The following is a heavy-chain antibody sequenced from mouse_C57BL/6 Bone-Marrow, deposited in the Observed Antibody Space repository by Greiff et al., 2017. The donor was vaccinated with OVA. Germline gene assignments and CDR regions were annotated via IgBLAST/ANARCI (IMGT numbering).Heavy chain of an antibody. V-gene: IGHV14-3*01. J-gene: IGHJ1*03. Sequence: EVKLQESVAELVRPGASVKLSCTASGFNIKNTYMHWVKQRPEQGLEWIGRIDPANGNTKYAPKFQGKATITADTSSNTAYLHLTSLTSGDTAIYYCARYSNYVWYFDVWGTGTTVTVSS. D-gene: IGHD2-5*01. CDR2: IDPANGNT. CDR1: GFNIKNTY. CDR3: ARYSNYVWYFDV.